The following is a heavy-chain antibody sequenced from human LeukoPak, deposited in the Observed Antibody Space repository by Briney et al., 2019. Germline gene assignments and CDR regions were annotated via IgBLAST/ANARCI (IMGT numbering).Heavy chain of an antibody. CDR2: IYYSGST. D-gene: IGHD4-17*01. J-gene: IGHJ4*02. CDR3: ARVAYGDYYFDY. V-gene: IGHV4-4*07. Sequence: SETLSLTCTVSGGSISAYYWSWIRQPAEKGLEWIGRIYYSGSTNYYPSLKSRVTMSVDTSKNQFSLKLSSVTAADTAVYYCARVAYGDYYFDYWGQGTLVTVSS. CDR1: GGSISAYY.